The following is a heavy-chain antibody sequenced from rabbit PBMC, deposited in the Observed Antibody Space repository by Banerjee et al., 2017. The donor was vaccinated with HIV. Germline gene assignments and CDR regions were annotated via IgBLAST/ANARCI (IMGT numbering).Heavy chain of an antibody. J-gene: IGHJ4*01. V-gene: IGHV1S45*01. Sequence: QEQLVESGGGLVQPGGSLTLTCTASGFSFSNRYVMCWVRQAPGKGLEWIACINTISGDTVYATWAKGRFTISKASWTTVTLQMTSLTAADTASYFCARNDFSSAWGADLWGPGTLVTVS. CDR1: GFSFSNRYV. D-gene: IGHD4-1*01. CDR3: ARNDFSSAWGADL. CDR2: INTISGDT.